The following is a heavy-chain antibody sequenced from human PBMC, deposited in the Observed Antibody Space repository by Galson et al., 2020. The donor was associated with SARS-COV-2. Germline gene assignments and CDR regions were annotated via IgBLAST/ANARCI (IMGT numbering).Heavy chain of an antibody. J-gene: IGHJ4*02. D-gene: IGHD3-22*01. CDR1: GYTFTSYY. CDR3: ARDDNYYDSSGSPDDY. Sequence: ASVKVSCKASGYTFTSYYMHWVRQAPGQGLEWMGIINPSGGSTSYAQKFQGRVTMTRDTSTSTVYMELSSLGSEDTAVYYCARDDNYYDSSGSPDDYWGQGTLVTVSS. V-gene: IGHV1-46*01. CDR2: INPSGGST.